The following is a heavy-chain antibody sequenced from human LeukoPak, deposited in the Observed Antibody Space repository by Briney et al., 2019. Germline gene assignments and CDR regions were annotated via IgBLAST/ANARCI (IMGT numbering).Heavy chain of an antibody. D-gene: IGHD3-10*01. V-gene: IGHV3-30*18. CDR1: GFTFSSYG. J-gene: IGHJ4*02. Sequence: GGSLRLSCAASGFTFSSYGMHWVRQAPGKGLEWVAVISYDGSNKYYADSMKGRFTISRDNSKNTLYLHMNSLRAEDTAVYYCAKGQLWSGVAYFDLWGQGTLATVSS. CDR3: AKGQLWSGVAYFDL. CDR2: ISYDGSNK.